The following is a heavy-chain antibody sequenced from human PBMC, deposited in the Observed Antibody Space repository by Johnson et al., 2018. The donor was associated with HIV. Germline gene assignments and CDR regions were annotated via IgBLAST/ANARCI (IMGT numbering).Heavy chain of an antibody. Sequence: VQLVESGGGLVQPGGSLRLSCAASGFTLSDHYMDWVRQAAGKGLEWVGRTKNKANSYTPEYAASVRGRFTISRDDSKNSLYLQVHSLRVEVTAVYYCARDVLSDGTYPPDAFDIWGQGKMVTVSS. J-gene: IGHJ3*02. CDR3: ARDVLSDGTYPPDAFDI. CDR2: TKNKANSYTP. CDR1: GFTLSDHY. V-gene: IGHV3-72*01. D-gene: IGHD3-16*02.